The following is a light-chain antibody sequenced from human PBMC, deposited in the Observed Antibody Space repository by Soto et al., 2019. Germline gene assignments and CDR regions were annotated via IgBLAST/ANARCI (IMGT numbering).Light chain of an antibody. CDR1: SSDVGGYNY. CDR3: GSHAGNSNLV. CDR2: EVS. J-gene: IGLJ3*02. Sequence: QSALTQPASVSGSPGQSITISCTGTSSDVGGYNYVSWFQQHPGRAPKLMIYEVSNRPSGVSNRFSGSKSGNTASLTISGLQTEDEADYYCGSHAGNSNLVFGGGTKLTVL. V-gene: IGLV2-14*01.